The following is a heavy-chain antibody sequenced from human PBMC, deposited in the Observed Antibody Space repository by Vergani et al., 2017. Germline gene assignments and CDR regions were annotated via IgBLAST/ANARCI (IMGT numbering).Heavy chain of an antibody. CDR3: ARDHAGGYGDYRLDY. D-gene: IGHD4-17*01. Sequence: QVQLQESGPGLVKPSQTLSLTCTVSGGSISSGDYYWSWIRQPPGKGLEWVGFIYYSGSTYYNPSLKSRVTISVDTSKNQFSLKLSSGTAADTAVYYCARDHAGGYGDYRLDYWGQGTLVTVSS. CDR2: IYYSGST. CDR1: GGSISSGDYY. J-gene: IGHJ4*02. V-gene: IGHV4-30-4*01.